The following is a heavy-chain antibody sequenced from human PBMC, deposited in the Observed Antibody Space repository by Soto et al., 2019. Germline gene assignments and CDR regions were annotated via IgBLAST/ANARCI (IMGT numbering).Heavy chain of an antibody. D-gene: IGHD1-26*01. J-gene: IGHJ6*02. CDR1: GYTFTSYG. CDR2: ISAYNGNT. Sequence: ASVKVSCKASGYTFTSYGISWVRQAPGQGLEWMGWISAYNGNTNYAQKLQGRVTMTTDTSTSTAYMELRSLRSEDTAVYYCAADNNSGSYYYYYGMDVWGQGTTVTVSS. CDR3: AADNNSGSYYYYYGMDV. V-gene: IGHV1-18*01.